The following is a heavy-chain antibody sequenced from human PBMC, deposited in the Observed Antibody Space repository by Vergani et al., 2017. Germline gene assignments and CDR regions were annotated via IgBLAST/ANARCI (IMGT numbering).Heavy chain of an antibody. V-gene: IGHV1-58*01. CDR2: IVAGSGNT. Sequence: QMQLVQSGPEVKKPGTSVKVSCKASGFTFTSSAVQWVRQARGQRLEWIGWIVAGSGNTNYAQKFQERVTITRDMSTSTAYMELSSLRSEDTAVYYCAAAFEEQLWPQTGDYWGQGTLVTVSS. CDR3: AAAFEEQLWPQTGDY. J-gene: IGHJ4*02. D-gene: IGHD5-18*01. CDR1: GFTFTSSA.